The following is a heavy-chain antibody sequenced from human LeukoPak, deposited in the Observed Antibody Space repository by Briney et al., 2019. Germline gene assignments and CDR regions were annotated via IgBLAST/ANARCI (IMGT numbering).Heavy chain of an antibody. D-gene: IGHD3-22*01. CDR1: GGSISSYY. Sequence: SETLSLTCTVSGGSISSYYWSWIRQPPGKGLEWIGEINHSGSTNYNPSLKSRVTISVDTSKNQFSLKLSSVTAADTAVYYCARGLEVVKYWGQGTLVTVSS. CDR2: INHSGST. J-gene: IGHJ4*02. V-gene: IGHV4-34*01. CDR3: ARGLEVVKY.